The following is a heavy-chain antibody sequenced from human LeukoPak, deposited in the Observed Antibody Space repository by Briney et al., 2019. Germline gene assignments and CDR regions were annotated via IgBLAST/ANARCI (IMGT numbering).Heavy chain of an antibody. V-gene: IGHV4-59*08. CDR2: IYYSGST. Sequence: PSETLSLTCTVSGGSISSYYWSWIRQPPGKGLEWIWYIYYSGSTNYNPSLKSRVTISVDTSKNQFSLKLSSVTAADTAAYYCAGSRVGWFDPWGQGTLVTVSS. CDR3: AGSRVGWFDP. CDR1: GGSISSYY. D-gene: IGHD1-26*01. J-gene: IGHJ5*02.